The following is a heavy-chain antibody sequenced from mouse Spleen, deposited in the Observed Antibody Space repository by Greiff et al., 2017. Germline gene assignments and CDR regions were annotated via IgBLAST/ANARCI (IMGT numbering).Heavy chain of an antibody. CDR3: ARGDSSGYGGAMDY. D-gene: IGHD3-2*01. J-gene: IGHJ4*01. Sequence: QVQLQQPGAELVRPGTSVKLSCKASGYTFTSYWMHWVKQRPGQGLEWIGVIDPSDSYTNYNQKFKGKATLTVDTSSSTAYMQLSSLTSEDSAVYYCARGDSSGYGGAMDYWGQGTSVTVSS. CDR2: IDPSDSYT. V-gene: IGHV1-59*01. CDR1: GYTFTSYW.